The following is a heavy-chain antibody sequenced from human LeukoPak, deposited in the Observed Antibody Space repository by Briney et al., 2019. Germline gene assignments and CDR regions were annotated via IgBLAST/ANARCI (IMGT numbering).Heavy chain of an antibody. D-gene: IGHD3/OR15-3a*01. CDR2: IYYSGST. Sequence: SETLSLTCTVSGGSISSYYWNWIRQPPGKELEWIGYIYYSGSTNYNPSLKSRVTISVDTSKSQFSLKLSSVTAADTAVYYCARGQRGLPFWGQGALVTVSS. J-gene: IGHJ4*02. CDR1: GGSISSYY. CDR3: ARGQRGLPF. V-gene: IGHV4-59*01.